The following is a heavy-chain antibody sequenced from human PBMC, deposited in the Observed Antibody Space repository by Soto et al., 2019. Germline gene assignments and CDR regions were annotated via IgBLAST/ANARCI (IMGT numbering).Heavy chain of an antibody. J-gene: IGHJ5*02. V-gene: IGHV1-18*01. CDR2: ISAYNGNT. CDR3: ARAGYCSGGSCYSVGWFDP. Sequence: ASVKVSCKASGYTFTSYGISWVRQAPGQGLEWMGWISAYNGNTNYAQKLQGRVTMTTDTSTSTAYMELRSLRSDDTAVYYFARAGYCSGGSCYSVGWFDPWGQGTLVTVSS. CDR1: GYTFTSYG. D-gene: IGHD2-15*01.